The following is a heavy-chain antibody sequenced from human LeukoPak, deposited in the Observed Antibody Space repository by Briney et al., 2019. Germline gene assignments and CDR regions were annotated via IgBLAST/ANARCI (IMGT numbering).Heavy chain of an antibody. V-gene: IGHV3-66*01. D-gene: IGHD3-10*01. J-gene: IGHJ4*02. CDR3: ARAHYYGSGSWFDY. CDR1: GFTFSSYA. CDR2: IYGGGST. Sequence: GGSLRLSCAASGFTFSSYAMSWVRQAPGKGLEWVSVIYGGGSTYYADSVKGRFTISRDNSKNTLYLQMNSLRAEDTAVYYCARAHYYGSGSWFDYWGQGTLVTVSS.